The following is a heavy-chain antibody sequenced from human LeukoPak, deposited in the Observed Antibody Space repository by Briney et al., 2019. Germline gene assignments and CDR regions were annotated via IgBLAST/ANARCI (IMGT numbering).Heavy chain of an antibody. D-gene: IGHD6-13*01. CDR1: GFTFSSYD. J-gene: IGHJ4*02. V-gene: IGHV3-30*02. Sequence: GGSLRLSCAASGFTFSSYDMHWVRQAPGKGLEWVTFIRFDGNNKYYADSVKGRFTVSRDNSKNTLYVQMNSLRGEDTAVYYCAKGGGAAATHLVDYWGQGTLVTVSS. CDR3: AKGGGAAATHLVDY. CDR2: IRFDGNNK.